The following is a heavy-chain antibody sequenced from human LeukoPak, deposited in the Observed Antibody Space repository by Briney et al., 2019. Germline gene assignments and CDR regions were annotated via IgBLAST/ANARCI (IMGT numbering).Heavy chain of an antibody. CDR2: INPSGGST. CDR3: ARQKIGYCSSTSCYTQRGAYYYYGMDV. D-gene: IGHD2-2*02. J-gene: IGHJ6*02. Sequence: GASVKVSCKASGYTFTSYYMHWVRQAPGQGLEWMGLINPSGGSTSHAQKFQGRVTMTRDTSTSTVYMELSSLRSEDTAVYYCARQKIGYCSSTSCYTQRGAYYYYGMDVWGQGTTVTVSS. CDR1: GYTFTSYY. V-gene: IGHV1-46*01.